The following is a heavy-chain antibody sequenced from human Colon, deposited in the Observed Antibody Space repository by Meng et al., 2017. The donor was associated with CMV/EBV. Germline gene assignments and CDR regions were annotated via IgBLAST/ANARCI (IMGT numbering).Heavy chain of an antibody. V-gene: IGHV3-23*01. CDR3: TKGLRYSDFWAVDS. CDR1: GFTFNSFA. D-gene: IGHD3-3*01. Sequence: GGSLRLSCTASGFTFNSFALSWVRQPPGKGLQWVSAVTGSGASTYYADSVKGRFTISRDNSKNTVYLQMNSLRAEDTAVYYCTKGLRYSDFWAVDSWGQGTLVTVSS. CDR2: VTGSGAST. J-gene: IGHJ4*02.